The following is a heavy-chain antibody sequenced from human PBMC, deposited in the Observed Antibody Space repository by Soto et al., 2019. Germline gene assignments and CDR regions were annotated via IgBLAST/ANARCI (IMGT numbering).Heavy chain of an antibody. V-gene: IGHV4-59*01. J-gene: IGHJ5*02. CDR2: IYYSGST. CDR3: ARANIRFDFWSGYEGVGDWFDP. Sequence: PSETLSLTCTVSGCSISSYYWSWIRQPPGKGLEWIGYIYYSGSTNYNPSLKSRVTISVDTSKNQFSLKLSSVTAADTAVYYCARANIRFDFWSGYEGVGDWFDPWGQGTLVTVCS. D-gene: IGHD3-3*01. CDR1: GCSISSYY.